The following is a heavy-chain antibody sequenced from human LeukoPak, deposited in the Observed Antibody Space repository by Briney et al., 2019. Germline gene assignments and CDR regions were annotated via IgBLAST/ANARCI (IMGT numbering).Heavy chain of an antibody. J-gene: IGHJ5*02. Sequence: ASVKVSCKASGYTFTGYYMHWVRQAPGQGLEWMGWINPNSGGTNYAQKFQGRVTMTRDTSISTAYMELRSLKSDDTAVYYCARGSSMTVVGNWFDPWGQGTLVTVSS. CDR1: GYTFTGYY. CDR3: ARGSSMTVVGNWFDP. V-gene: IGHV1-2*02. D-gene: IGHD3-22*01. CDR2: INPNSGGT.